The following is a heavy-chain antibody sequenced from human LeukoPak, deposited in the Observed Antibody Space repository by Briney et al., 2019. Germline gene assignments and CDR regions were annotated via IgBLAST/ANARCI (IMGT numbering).Heavy chain of an antibody. V-gene: IGHV4-34*01. J-gene: IGHJ3*02. CDR2: INHSGST. Sequence: PSETLSLTCAVYGGSFSGYYWSWIRQPPGKGLEWIGEINHSGSTNYNPSLKSRVTISVDTSKNQFSLKLSSVTAADTAVYYCARSRSELVNDAFDIWGQGTMVTVSS. CDR1: GGSFSGYY. CDR3: ARSRSELVNDAFDI. D-gene: IGHD3-9*01.